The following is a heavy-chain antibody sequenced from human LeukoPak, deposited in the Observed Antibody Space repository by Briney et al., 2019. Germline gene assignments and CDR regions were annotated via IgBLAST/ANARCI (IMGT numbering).Heavy chain of an antibody. J-gene: IGHJ4*02. CDR1: GFTFSSYG. D-gene: IGHD2-2*01. V-gene: IGHV3-23*01. CDR3: AKDRHAPGRYCSSTSCVPFDC. Sequence: PGGTLRLSCAASGFTFSSYGMTWVRQAPGKGLEWVSAISGSGGSTYCADSVKGRFTISRDNSKNTLYLQMNSLRAEDTAVYYCAKDRHAPGRYCSSTSCVPFDCWGQGTLVTVSS. CDR2: ISGSGGST.